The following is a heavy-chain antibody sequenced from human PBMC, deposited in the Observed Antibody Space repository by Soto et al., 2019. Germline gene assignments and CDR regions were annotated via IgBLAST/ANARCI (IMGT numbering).Heavy chain of an antibody. CDR1: GFTFSSYG. CDR2: ISYDGSNK. V-gene: IGHV3-30*18. D-gene: IGHD6-19*01. CDR3: AEDKGRSLAGGMDV. J-gene: IGHJ6*02. Sequence: XGSLRLSCSASGFTFSSYGMHWVRQAPGKGLEWVAIISYDGSNKYYGDSVKGRFTISRDNSKNTLYLQMNSLRAEDTAVYYCAEDKGRSLAGGMDVWGQGTTVTVSS.